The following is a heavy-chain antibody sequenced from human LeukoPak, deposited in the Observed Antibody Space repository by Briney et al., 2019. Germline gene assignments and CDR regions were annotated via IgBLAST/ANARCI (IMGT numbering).Heavy chain of an antibody. J-gene: IGHJ6*03. V-gene: IGHV1-8*03. CDR1: GYTFTSYD. CDR3: ARALWSGDYYYYYMDV. D-gene: IGHD3-3*01. Sequence: RWASVKVSCKASGYTFTSYDINWVRQATGQGLEWMGWMKPNSGNTGYAQKFQGRVTITRNTSISTAYMELSSLRSEDTAVYYCARALWSGDYYYYYMDVWGKGTTVTISS. CDR2: MKPNSGNT.